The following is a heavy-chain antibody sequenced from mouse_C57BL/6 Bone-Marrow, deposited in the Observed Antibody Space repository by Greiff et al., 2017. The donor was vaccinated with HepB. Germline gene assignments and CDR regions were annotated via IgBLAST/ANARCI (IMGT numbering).Heavy chain of an antibody. V-gene: IGHV10-1*01. D-gene: IGHD2-3*01. CDR1: GFSFNTYA. Sequence: EVMLVESGGGLVQPKGSLKLSCAASGFSFNTYAMNWVRQAPGKGLEWVARIRSKSNNYASYYADSVKDRFTISRDDSESMLYLQMNNLKTEDTAMYYCVRQWDGGWLPYFDYWGQGTTLTVSS. CDR3: VRQWDGGWLPYFDY. J-gene: IGHJ2*01. CDR2: IRSKSNNYAS.